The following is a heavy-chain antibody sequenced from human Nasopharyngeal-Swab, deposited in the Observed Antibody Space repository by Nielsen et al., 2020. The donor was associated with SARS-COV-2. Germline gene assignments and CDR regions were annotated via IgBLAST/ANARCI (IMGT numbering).Heavy chain of an antibody. CDR3: ARVGARDYVWGSYRPNPDGY. J-gene: IGHJ4*02. Sequence: ESLKISCTVSGYSISSGYYWGWIRQPPGKGLEWIGSIYHSGSTYYNPSLKSRVTISVDTSKNQFSLKLSSVTAADTTVYYCARVGARDYVWGSYRPNPDGYWGQGTLVTVSS. CDR1: GYSISSGYY. V-gene: IGHV4-38-2*02. D-gene: IGHD3-16*02. CDR2: IYHSGST.